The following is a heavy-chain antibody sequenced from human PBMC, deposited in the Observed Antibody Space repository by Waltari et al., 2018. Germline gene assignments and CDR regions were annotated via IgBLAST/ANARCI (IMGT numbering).Heavy chain of an antibody. J-gene: IGHJ6*03. CDR2: ISYDGINK. CDR1: GFTFSTYG. D-gene: IGHD6-6*01. Sequence: QVQLVESGGGVVQPGRSLRLSCAASGFTFSTYGLHWVRQAPGQGLEWVAVISYDGINKYYADSVKGRFTISRDNSKNTLYLQMNSLRAEDTAVYYCAKEGIAAPPPVSYYYYYMDVWGKGTTVTISS. V-gene: IGHV3-30*18. CDR3: AKEGIAAPPPVSYYYYYMDV.